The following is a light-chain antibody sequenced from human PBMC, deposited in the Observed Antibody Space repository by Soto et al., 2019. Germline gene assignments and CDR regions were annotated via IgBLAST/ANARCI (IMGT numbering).Light chain of an antibody. CDR2: EVS. V-gene: IGLV2-14*01. J-gene: IGLJ1*01. Sequence: QSALTQPASVSGSPGQSITISCTGTNNDVAYFNYVSWYQQHPGKVPKLLIFEVSNRPSGVSNRFSGSKSGNTASLTISGLQAEDEAHYFCASYSETSTYVFGSGTKLTVL. CDR3: ASYSETSTYV. CDR1: NNDVAYFNY.